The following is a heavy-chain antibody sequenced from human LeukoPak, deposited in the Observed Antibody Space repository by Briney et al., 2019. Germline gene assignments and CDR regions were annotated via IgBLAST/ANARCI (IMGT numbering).Heavy chain of an antibody. J-gene: IGHJ6*02. V-gene: IGHV4-4*07. CDR2: IYTSGST. Sequence: PSETLSLTCTVSGGSISSYYWSWIRQPAGKGLEWIGCIYTSGSTNYNTSLKSRVTMSVDTSKTQFSLKLSSVTAADTAVYYCARSGAMVDYYYYGMDVWGQGTTVTVSS. CDR1: GGSISSYY. D-gene: IGHD5-18*01. CDR3: ARSGAMVDYYYYGMDV.